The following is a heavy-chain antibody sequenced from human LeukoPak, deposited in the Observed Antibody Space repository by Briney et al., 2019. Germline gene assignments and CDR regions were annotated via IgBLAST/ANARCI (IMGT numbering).Heavy chain of an antibody. CDR1: GGSISSSSYY. J-gene: IGHJ4*02. CDR2: IYYSGST. Sequence: SETLSLTCTVSGGSISSSSYYWGWIRQPPGKGLEWIGSIYYSGSTYYNPSLKSRVTISVDTSKNQFSLKLSSVTAADTAVYYCARLNRQLGPGGYFDYWGQGTLVTVSS. V-gene: IGHV4-39*01. D-gene: IGHD6-6*01. CDR3: ARLNRQLGPGGYFDY.